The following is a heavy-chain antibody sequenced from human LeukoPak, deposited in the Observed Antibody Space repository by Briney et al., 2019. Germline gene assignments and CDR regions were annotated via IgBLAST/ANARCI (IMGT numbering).Heavy chain of an antibody. CDR2: IYSGGGT. D-gene: IGHD3-22*01. CDR3: ARVGNYYDGSGSLDP. Sequence: GGSLRLSCAASGFTVSSNYMSWVRQAPGKGLEWVSVIYSGGGTYYADSVKGRFTISRDNSKNTLYLQMNSLRAEDTAVYYCARVGNYYDGSGSLDPWGQGTLVTVSS. J-gene: IGHJ5*02. V-gene: IGHV3-53*01. CDR1: GFTVSSNY.